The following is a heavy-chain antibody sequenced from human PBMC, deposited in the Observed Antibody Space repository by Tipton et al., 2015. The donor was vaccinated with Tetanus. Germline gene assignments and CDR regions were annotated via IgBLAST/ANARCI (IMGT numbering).Heavy chain of an antibody. V-gene: IGHV3-11*01. CDR3: ARGGSRYCTGISCYLDY. Sequence: SLRLSCAASGFMFDDYYVTWIRQAPGKGLEWVSYISNSGDAIYYADSAKGRFTFSRDNARNSVYLQMNSLRADDTAVYYCARGGSRYCTGISCYLDYWGQGTLVTVSS. D-gene: IGHD2-8*02. CDR1: GFMFDDYY. CDR2: ISNSGDAI. J-gene: IGHJ4*02.